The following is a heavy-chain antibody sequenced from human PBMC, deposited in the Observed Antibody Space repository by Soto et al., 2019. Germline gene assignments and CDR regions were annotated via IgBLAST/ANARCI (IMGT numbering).Heavy chain of an antibody. CDR3: ARDNSAANGVLDH. CDR1: GYTFTNYY. V-gene: IGHV1-46*04. Sequence: QVQLVQSGAEVKNPGASVKLSCKASGYTFTNYYLHWVRQAPGQGLAWVGMINPSARSASYAQKLRGRLTMDGDTSTTTVYMELSRLTFEDTAVYFCARDNSAANGVLDHWGQGTLVTVSS. J-gene: IGHJ4*02. CDR2: INPSARSA. D-gene: IGHD1-1*01.